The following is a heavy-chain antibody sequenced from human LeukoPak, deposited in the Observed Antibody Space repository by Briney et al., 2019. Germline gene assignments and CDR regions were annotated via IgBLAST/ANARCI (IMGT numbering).Heavy chain of an antibody. CDR1: GFTFTSYG. V-gene: IGHV1-18*01. J-gene: IGHJ4*02. Sequence: ASVKVSCKASGFTFTSYGITWVRQAPGQGLEWMGWISAYDGNTNYAQKLQGRVTMTTATSTNTAYMELRSVRSDDTAGYYCARGGMMAATGVDYWGQGTLVTVSS. D-gene: IGHD1-26*01. CDR2: ISAYDGNT. CDR3: ARGGMMAATGVDY.